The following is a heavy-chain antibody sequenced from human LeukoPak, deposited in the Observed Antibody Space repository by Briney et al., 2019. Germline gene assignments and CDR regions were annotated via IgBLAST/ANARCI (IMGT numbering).Heavy chain of an antibody. V-gene: IGHV3-30*18. Sequence: GGSLRLSCAASGFTFSSHGMHWVRQAPGKGLEWVAVISYDGSNKYYADSVKGRFTISRDNSKNTLYLQMNSLRAEDTAVYYCAKDNGGSTSYYYYYGMDVWGKGTTVTVSP. J-gene: IGHJ6*04. CDR1: GFTFSSHG. CDR2: ISYDGSNK. CDR3: AKDNGGSTSYYYYYGMDV. D-gene: IGHD2-8*01.